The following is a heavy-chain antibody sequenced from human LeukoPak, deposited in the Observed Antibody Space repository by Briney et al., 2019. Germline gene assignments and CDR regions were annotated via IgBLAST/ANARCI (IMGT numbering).Heavy chain of an antibody. CDR2: ISGSGGST. D-gene: IGHD3-3*01. J-gene: IGHJ5*02. CDR1: GFTFSSYA. CDR3: AKGPVRFLEWLPTTNWFDP. Sequence: GGSLRLSCAASGFTFSSYAMSWVRQAPGKGLEWVSAISGSGGSTYYADSVKGRFTISRDNSKITLYLQMNSLRAEDTAVYYCAKGPVRFLEWLPTTNWFDPWGQGTLVTVSS. V-gene: IGHV3-23*01.